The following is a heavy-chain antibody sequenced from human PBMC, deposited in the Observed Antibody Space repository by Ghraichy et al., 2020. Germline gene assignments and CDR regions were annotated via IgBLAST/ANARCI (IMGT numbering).Heavy chain of an antibody. CDR2: IYYSGST. CDR1: GGSISSGGYY. J-gene: IGHJ4*02. CDR3: ARDKTDYGLDY. Sequence: SETLSLTCTVSGGSISSGGYYWSWIRQHPGKGLEWIGYIYYSGSTYYNPSLKSRVTISVDTSKNQFSLKLSSVTAADTAVYYCARDKTDYGLDYWGQGTLVTVSS. V-gene: IGHV4-31*03. D-gene: IGHD4-17*01.